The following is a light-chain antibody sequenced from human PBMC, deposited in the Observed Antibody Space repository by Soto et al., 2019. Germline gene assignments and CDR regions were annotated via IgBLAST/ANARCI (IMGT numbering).Light chain of an antibody. CDR1: QSISTC. V-gene: IGKV1-39*01. CDR3: QQSYSTLIT. Sequence: EMTQSPATLAASLGDRVTITCGAGQSISTCLAWHQHKPGKAPKLLIYAASSLXTGVPSRFSGSGSGTHFTLTISSLQPEDFATYYCQQSYSTLITFGQGTRLEIK. J-gene: IGKJ5*01. CDR2: AAS.